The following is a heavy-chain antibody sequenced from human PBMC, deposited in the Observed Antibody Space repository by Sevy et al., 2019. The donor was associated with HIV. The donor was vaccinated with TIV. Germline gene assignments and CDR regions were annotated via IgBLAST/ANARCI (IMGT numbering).Heavy chain of an antibody. J-gene: IGHJ4*02. V-gene: IGHV3-21*01. D-gene: IGHD3-16*02. CDR2: ISSSSSYI. CDR1: GFTFSSYS. Sequence: GGSLRLSCAASGFTFSSYSMNWVRQAPGKGLEWVSSISSSSSYIYYADPVKGRFTISRDNAKNSLYLQMNSLRAEDTAVYYCARDPTYYDYIWGSYLDYWGQGTLVTVSS. CDR3: ARDPTYYDYIWGSYLDY.